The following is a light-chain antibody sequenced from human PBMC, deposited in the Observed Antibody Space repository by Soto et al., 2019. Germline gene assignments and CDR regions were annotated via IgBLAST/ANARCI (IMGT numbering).Light chain of an antibody. CDR1: QNIDIN. J-gene: IGKJ5*01. CDR2: RAS. Sequence: EIVMTQSPATLSVSPGERPTLSCRASQNIDINLVWYQQKPGQAPRLLIFRASTRATDIPARFSGSGSGTEFNLTISSLQSEDFAVYYCQQYHHWPPITFGPGTRLEI. CDR3: QQYHHWPPIT. V-gene: IGKV3-15*01.